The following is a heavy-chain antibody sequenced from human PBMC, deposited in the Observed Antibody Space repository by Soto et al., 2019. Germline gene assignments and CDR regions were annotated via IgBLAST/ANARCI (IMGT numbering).Heavy chain of an antibody. Sequence: SVKASCKASGGTISSYAISWVRQAPGQGLEWMGGIIPIFGTANYAQKFQGRVTITADESTSTAYMELSSLRSEDTAVYYCAIENCSGGSCYHVGNWFDPWGQGTLVTVSS. CDR3: AIENCSGGSCYHVGNWFDP. CDR2: IIPIFGTA. D-gene: IGHD2-15*01. CDR1: GGTISSYA. J-gene: IGHJ5*02. V-gene: IGHV1-69*13.